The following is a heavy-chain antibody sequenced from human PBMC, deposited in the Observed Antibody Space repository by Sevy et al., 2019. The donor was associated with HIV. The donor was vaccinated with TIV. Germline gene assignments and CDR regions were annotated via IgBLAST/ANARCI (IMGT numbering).Heavy chain of an antibody. J-gene: IGHJ4*02. D-gene: IGHD6-13*01. V-gene: IGHV4-39*01. CDR2: IYYSGST. CDR3: ASGYSSSWYGFHFDY. CDR1: GGSISSSSYY. Sequence: SETLSLTCTVSGGSISSSSYYWGWIRQPPGKGLEWIGSIYYSGSTYYNPSLKSRVTISVDTSKNPFSLKLSSVTAADTAVYYCASGYSSSWYGFHFDYWGQGTLVTVSS.